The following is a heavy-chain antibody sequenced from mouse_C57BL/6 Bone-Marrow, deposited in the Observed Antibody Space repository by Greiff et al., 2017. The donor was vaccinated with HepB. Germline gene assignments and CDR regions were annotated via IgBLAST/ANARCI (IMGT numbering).Heavy chain of an antibody. D-gene: IGHD1-1*01. CDR2: INPSSGYS. CDR3: AREDGSSYAYAMDY. V-gene: IGHV1-7*01. Sequence: VKLVESGAELAKPGASVKLSCKASGYTFTSYWMHWVKQRPGQGLEWIGHINPSSGYSKYNQKFKDKATLTADKSSSTAYMQLSSLAYEDSAIYYCAREDGSSYAYAMDYWGQGTSVTVSS. CDR1: GYTFTSYW. J-gene: IGHJ4*01.